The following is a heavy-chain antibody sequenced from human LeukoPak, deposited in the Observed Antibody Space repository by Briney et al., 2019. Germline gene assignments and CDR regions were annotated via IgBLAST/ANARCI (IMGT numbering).Heavy chain of an antibody. J-gene: IGHJ4*02. CDR1: GYSFTNYW. CDR2: VDPSDSDT. Sequence: GESLKISCKGSGYSFTNYWIGWVRQMPGKGLEWMGMVDPSDSDTRYSPSFQGQVTFSVEESITTASLQWSSLRASDTATYYCARAARSGTVYSDYWGQGTLVTVSP. CDR3: ARAARSGTVYSDY. D-gene: IGHD5-12*01. V-gene: IGHV5-51*01.